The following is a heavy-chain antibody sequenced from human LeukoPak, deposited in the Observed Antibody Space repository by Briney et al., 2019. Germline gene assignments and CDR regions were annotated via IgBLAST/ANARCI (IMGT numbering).Heavy chain of an antibody. CDR3: ARVGSYENPFDY. V-gene: IGHV1-2*02. CDR1: GYTFTGYY. CDR2: INPNSGGT. J-gene: IGHJ4*02. Sequence: ASVKVSCKASGYTFTGYYMHWVRQAPGQGVEWMGWINPNSGGTNYAQKFQGRVTMTRDTSISTAYMELSRLRSDDTAVYYCARVGSYENPFDYWGQGTLVTVSS. D-gene: IGHD1-26*01.